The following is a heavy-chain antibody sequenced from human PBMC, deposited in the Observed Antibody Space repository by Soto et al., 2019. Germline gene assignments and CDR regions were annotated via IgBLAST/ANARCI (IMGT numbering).Heavy chain of an antibody. Sequence: PSETLSLTCAVSGASIGSGSWWSWVRQPPGKGLEWIAEIFHDGNTNYSPSLKSRVTISVDKSQNQFSLNVYSVTAADTAVYYCARHEGWTGPDQWGQGTLVTVSS. V-gene: IGHV4-4*02. CDR3: ARHEGWTGPDQ. CDR1: GASIGSGSW. D-gene: IGHD2-8*02. J-gene: IGHJ5*02. CDR2: IFHDGNT.